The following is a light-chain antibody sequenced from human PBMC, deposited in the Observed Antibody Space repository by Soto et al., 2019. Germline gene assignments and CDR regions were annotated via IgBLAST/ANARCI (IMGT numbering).Light chain of an antibody. CDR3: SSYTGGNHFVV. CDR2: EVT. Sequence: QSALTQPPSASGSPGQSVTISCTGTSSDVGGYDYVSWYQQHPGKAPKLMIYEVTIRPSGVSDRFSGSKSGNTASLTDSGLQAEDEADYYCSSYTGGNHFVVSGTGTKVTV. V-gene: IGLV2-8*01. CDR1: SSDVGGYDY. J-gene: IGLJ1*01.